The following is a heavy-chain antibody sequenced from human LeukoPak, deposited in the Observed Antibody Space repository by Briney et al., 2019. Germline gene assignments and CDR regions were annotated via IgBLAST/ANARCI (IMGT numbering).Heavy chain of an antibody. CDR1: GYTFTSYY. J-gene: IGHJ4*02. CDR2: INPSGGST. V-gene: IGHV1-46*01. CDR3: ARDPFHPAAGMQNDY. D-gene: IGHD6-13*01. Sequence: ASVKVSCKASGYTFTSYYMHWVRQAPGQGLEWMGIINPSGGSTSYAQKFQGRVTMTRDTSTSTVYMELSSLRSEDTAVYYCARDPFHPAAGMQNDYWGQGTLVTVSS.